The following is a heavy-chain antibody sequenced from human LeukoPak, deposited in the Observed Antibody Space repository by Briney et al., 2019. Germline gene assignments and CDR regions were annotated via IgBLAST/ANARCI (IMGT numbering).Heavy chain of an antibody. J-gene: IGHJ4*02. V-gene: IGHV3-7*05. CDR2: IKQNGRRK. Sequence: GGTLRLSCAASGVTLSRDWMSWGRQAPREGRERGAEIKQNGRRKTSVDSLNRQFSISIYNAKNSLYLHMNSLTAEATAVYYCARDGFVWVSGIDYGWFDNWGQGTLVTVSS. CDR3: ARDGFVWVSGIDYGWFDN. D-gene: IGHD4-17*01. CDR1: GVTLSRDW.